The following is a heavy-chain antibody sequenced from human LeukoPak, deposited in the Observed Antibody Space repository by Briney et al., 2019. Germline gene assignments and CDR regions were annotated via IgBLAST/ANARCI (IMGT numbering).Heavy chain of an antibody. CDR3: ARAGVRVHYYYGMDV. D-gene: IGHD3-10*01. Sequence: GSLRLSCAASGFTFSSYAMHWVRQAPGKGLEWVAVISYDGSNKYYADSVKGRFTISRDNSKNTLYLQMNSLRAEDTAVYYCARAGVRVHYYYGMDVWGQGTTVTVSS. V-gene: IGHV3-30-3*01. CDR1: GFTFSSYA. J-gene: IGHJ6*02. CDR2: ISYDGSNK.